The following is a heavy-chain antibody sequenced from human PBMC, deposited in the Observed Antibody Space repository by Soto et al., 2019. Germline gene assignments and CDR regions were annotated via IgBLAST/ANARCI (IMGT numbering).Heavy chain of an antibody. J-gene: IGHJ3*02. D-gene: IGHD3-22*01. CDR2: IYYSGST. Sequence: QVQLQESGPGLVKPSETLSLTCTVSGGSISSYYWSWIRQPPGKGLEWIGYIYYSGSTNYNPSLKSRVTISVDTSKNQFSLKLSSVTAADTAVYYCARVNPYYYDPGNAFDIWGQGTMVTVSS. CDR1: GGSISSYY. CDR3: ARVNPYYYDPGNAFDI. V-gene: IGHV4-59*01.